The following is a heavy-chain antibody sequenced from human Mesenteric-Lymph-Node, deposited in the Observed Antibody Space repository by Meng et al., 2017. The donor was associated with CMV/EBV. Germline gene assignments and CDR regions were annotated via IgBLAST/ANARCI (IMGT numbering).Heavy chain of an antibody. CDR2: IYSGGST. CDR3: ARNFSY. Sequence: GGSLRLSCAASEFIFIDAWMTWVRQAPGQRLEWVSVIYSGGSTYYADSVKGRFTVSRDKSKNTLFLQMNSLRPGDTAVYYCARNFSYWGQGTLVTVSS. V-gene: IGHV3-66*02. CDR1: EFIFIDAW. J-gene: IGHJ4*02.